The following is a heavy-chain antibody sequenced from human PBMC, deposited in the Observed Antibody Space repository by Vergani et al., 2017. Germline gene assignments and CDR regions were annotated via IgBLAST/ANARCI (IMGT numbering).Heavy chain of an antibody. J-gene: IGHJ2*01. CDR1: GGSISSGGYY. CDR2: IYYSGST. CDR3: ARDIRGQLWFGETQQPEDWYFDL. Sequence: QVQLQESGPGLVKPSQTLSLTCTVSGGSISSGGYYWSWIRQHPGKGLEWIGYIYYSGSTYYNPSLKSRVTISVDTSKNQFSLKLSSVTAAGTAVYYCARDIRGQLWFGETQQPEDWYFDLWGRGTLVTVSS. V-gene: IGHV4-31*03. D-gene: IGHD3-10*01.